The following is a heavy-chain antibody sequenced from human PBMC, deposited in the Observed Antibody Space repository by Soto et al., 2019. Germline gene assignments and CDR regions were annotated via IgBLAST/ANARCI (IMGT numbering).Heavy chain of an antibody. Sequence: QVQLVESGGGVVQPGRSLRLSCAASGFAFNSYGMHWVRQAPGKGLEWVAVIWYVGSEKYYADSVKGRFTISRDNSRSTLYLQMNSLRAEDAAVYYCARAAIFEVANQYYYFYYGLDVWGQGTTVTVSS. CDR1: GFAFNSYG. CDR3: ARAAIFEVANQYYYFYYGLDV. V-gene: IGHV3-33*01. CDR2: IWYVGSEK. D-gene: IGHD3-3*01. J-gene: IGHJ6*02.